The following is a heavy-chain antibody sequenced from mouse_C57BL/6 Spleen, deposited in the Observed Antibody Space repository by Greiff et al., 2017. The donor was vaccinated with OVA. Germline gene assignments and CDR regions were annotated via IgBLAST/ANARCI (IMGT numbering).Heavy chain of an antibody. D-gene: IGHD2-4*01. V-gene: IGHV5-17*01. CDR3: ARGDYDGDYYAMDY. Sequence: EVQLVESGGGLVKPGGSLKLSCAASGFTFSDYGMHWVRRAPAKGLEWVAYISSGSSTIYYADPVNCRFTLSRDNAKNTLVLQMTSLRSEDTAMYYCARGDYDGDYYAMDYWGQGTSVTVSS. J-gene: IGHJ4*01. CDR1: GFTFSDYG. CDR2: ISSGSSTI.